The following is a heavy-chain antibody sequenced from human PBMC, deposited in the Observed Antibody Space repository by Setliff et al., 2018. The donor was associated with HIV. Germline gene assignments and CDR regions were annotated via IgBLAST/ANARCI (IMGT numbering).Heavy chain of an antibody. CDR3: ASARYRSSWYPLGY. Sequence: SETLSLTCTVSGGSISSHYWSWIRQPPGKGLEWIGYIYYSGSTNYNPSLKSRVTISADTSKNQFSLKLSSVTAADTALYYCASARYRSSWYPLGYWGQGTLVTVSS. D-gene: IGHD6-13*01. J-gene: IGHJ4*02. CDR1: GGSISSHY. CDR2: IYYSGST. V-gene: IGHV4-59*11.